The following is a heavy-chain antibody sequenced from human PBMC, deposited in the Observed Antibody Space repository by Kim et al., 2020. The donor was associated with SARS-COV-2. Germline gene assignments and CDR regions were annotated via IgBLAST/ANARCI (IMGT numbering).Heavy chain of an antibody. Sequence: GGSLRLSCAASGFTFSSYAMSWVRQAPGKGLEWVSAISGSGGSTYYADTVKGRFTISRDNSKNTLYLQMNSLRAEDTAVYYCAKKNYYDSSGYLDWGQGTLVTVSS. V-gene: IGHV3-23*01. CDR1: GFTFSSYA. CDR2: ISGSGGST. J-gene: IGHJ4*02. CDR3: AKKNYYDSSGYLD. D-gene: IGHD3-22*01.